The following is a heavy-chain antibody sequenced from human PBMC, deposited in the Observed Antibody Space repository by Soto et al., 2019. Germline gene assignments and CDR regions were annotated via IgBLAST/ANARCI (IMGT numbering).Heavy chain of an antibody. Sequence: EVQLVESGGGLVQPGGSLRLSCAASGFTFSGYNMNWVRQAPGKGLEWVSYISSSSGTIYYADSVKGRFTISRDNAKNALYLQMNSLTAEETAVYYCATPRGYYDSSGYPTPDYWGQGTLVTVSS. CDR2: ISSSSGTI. CDR3: ATPRGYYDSSGYPTPDY. V-gene: IGHV3-48*01. D-gene: IGHD3-22*01. CDR1: GFTFSGYN. J-gene: IGHJ4*02.